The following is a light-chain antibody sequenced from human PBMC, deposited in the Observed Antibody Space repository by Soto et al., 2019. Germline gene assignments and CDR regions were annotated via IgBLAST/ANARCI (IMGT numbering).Light chain of an antibody. CDR3: QQHSNWPPLT. CDR2: SAS. J-gene: IGKJ4*01. V-gene: IGKV3-15*01. CDR1: QSVSSN. Sequence: EIVLTQSPDTLSVSPGERVTLSCRASQSVSSNLAWYQQKPGQPPRLLIYSASTRATDIPARFSGSGSGTEFTLIISSLQSEDFAVYYCQQHSNWPPLTFGGGTKVEIK.